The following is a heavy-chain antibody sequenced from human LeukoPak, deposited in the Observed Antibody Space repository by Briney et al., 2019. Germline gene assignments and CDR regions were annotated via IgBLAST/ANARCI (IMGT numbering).Heavy chain of an antibody. D-gene: IGHD1-7*01. V-gene: IGHV3-48*04. CDR1: GFTFSSYS. J-gene: IGHJ3*02. Sequence: GGSLRLSCAASGFTFSSYSMNWVRQAPGKGLEWVSYISSSGSTIYYADSVKGRFTISRDNAKNSLYLQMNSLRAEDTAVYYCARPGTTIDAFDIWGQGTMVTVSS. CDR3: ARPGTTIDAFDI. CDR2: ISSSGSTI.